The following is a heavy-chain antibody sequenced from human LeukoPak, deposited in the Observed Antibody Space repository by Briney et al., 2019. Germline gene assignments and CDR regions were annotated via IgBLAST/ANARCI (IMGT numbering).Heavy chain of an antibody. V-gene: IGHV1-18*01. Sequence: ASVKVSCKASGYTFTSYGISWVRQAPGQGLEWMGWISAYNGNTNYAQKLQGRVTMTTDTSTSTAYMELWSLRSDDTAVYYCARVKDIVVVPAASGWFDPWGQGTLVTVSS. CDR3: ARVKDIVVVPAASGWFDP. CDR1: GYTFTSYG. CDR2: ISAYNGNT. D-gene: IGHD2-2*01. J-gene: IGHJ5*02.